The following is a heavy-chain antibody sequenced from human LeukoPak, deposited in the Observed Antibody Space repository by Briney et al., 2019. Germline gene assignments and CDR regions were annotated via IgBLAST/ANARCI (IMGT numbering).Heavy chain of an antibody. CDR1: GFNFSSYW. CDR2: ISSSSSYI. J-gene: IGHJ4*02. V-gene: IGHV3-21*01. D-gene: IGHD5-18*01. Sequence: GGSLRLSCATSGFNFSSYWMSWVRQAPGKGLEWVSSISSSSSYIYYADSVKGRFTISRDNAKNSLYLQMNSLRAEDTAVYYCARDGGVGYSHGFDYWGQGTLVTVSS. CDR3: ARDGGVGYSHGFDY.